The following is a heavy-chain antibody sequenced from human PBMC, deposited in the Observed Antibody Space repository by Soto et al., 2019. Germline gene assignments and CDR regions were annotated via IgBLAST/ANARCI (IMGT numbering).Heavy chain of an antibody. CDR2: IYYSGTT. Sequence: QVQLQESGPGLVKPSQTLSLTCTVSGGSISGGGYSWTWIRQLPGKGLEWIGFIYYSGTTYYNPSLKRRLTISLDTSKTQFSLKLDSVTAADTAVYYCARGRPSGYYYGMDVWGQGTTVTVSS. D-gene: IGHD7-27*01. CDR1: GGSISGGGYS. CDR3: ARGRPSGYYYGMDV. J-gene: IGHJ6*02. V-gene: IGHV4-31*03.